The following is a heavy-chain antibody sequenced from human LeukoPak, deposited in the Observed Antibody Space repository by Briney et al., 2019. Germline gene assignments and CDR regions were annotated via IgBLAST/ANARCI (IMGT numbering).Heavy chain of an antibody. CDR2: IYYGGST. D-gene: IGHD5-18*01. CDR3: ARDALAWAQDTAFEY. Sequence: PSETLSLTCTVSGGSISNSDYYWSWIRQAPGKGLEWIGYIYYGGSTYYNPSLKSRVSISVDTSKNQFFLKLASVTVADTAVYYCARDALAWAQDTAFEYWGPGTLVTVSS. J-gene: IGHJ4*02. V-gene: IGHV4-30-4*01. CDR1: GGSISNSDYY.